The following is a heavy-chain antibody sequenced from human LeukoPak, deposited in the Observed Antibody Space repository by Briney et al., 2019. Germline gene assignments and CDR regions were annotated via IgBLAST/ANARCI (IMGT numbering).Heavy chain of an antibody. Sequence: GGSLRLSRVASGFTFSRYSMNCVRQAPGKGLEWIAYIRSSGDTIYYADSVQGRFTISRDTAKNSLYLQMNNLRDEDTAVYYCTRAPEALDYWGQGTLVTVSS. CDR2: IRSSGDTI. CDR1: GFTFSRYS. J-gene: IGHJ4*02. V-gene: IGHV3-48*02. CDR3: TRAPEALDY.